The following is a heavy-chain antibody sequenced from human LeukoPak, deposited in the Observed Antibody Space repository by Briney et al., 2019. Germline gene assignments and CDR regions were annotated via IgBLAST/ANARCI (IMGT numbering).Heavy chain of an antibody. CDR1: GGSISSGGYY. Sequence: SQTLSLTCAVSGGSISSGGYYWSWIRQPPGKGLEWIGEINHSGSTNYNPSLKSRVTISVDTSKNQFSLKLSSVTAADTAVYYCARGYSSGWYVGYFDYWGQGTLVTVSS. CDR3: ARGYSSGWYVGYFDY. D-gene: IGHD6-19*01. CDR2: INHSGST. J-gene: IGHJ4*02. V-gene: IGHV4-30-2*01.